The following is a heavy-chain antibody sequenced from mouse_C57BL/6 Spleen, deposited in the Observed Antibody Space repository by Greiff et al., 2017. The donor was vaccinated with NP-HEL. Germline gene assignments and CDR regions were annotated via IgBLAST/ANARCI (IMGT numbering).Heavy chain of an antibody. CDR1: GYTFTSYW. V-gene: IGHV1-64*01. CDR2: IHPNSGST. Sequence: VQLQQSGAELVKPGASVKLSCKASGYTFTSYWMHWVKQRPGQGLEWIGMIHPNSGSTNYNEKFKSKATLTVDKSSSTAYMQLSSLTSEDSAVYYCARRGDYGSKDYWGQGTTLTVSS. CDR3: ARRGDYGSKDY. J-gene: IGHJ2*01. D-gene: IGHD1-1*01.